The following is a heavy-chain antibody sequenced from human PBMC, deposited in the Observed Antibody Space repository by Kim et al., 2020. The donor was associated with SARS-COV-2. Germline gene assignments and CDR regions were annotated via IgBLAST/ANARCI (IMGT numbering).Heavy chain of an antibody. J-gene: IGHJ5*02. CDR3: ARGGRDFGVVIPYNWFDP. CDR1: GGSFSGYY. Sequence: SETLSLTCAVYGGSFSGYYWSWIRQPPGKGLEWIGEINHSGSTNYNPSLKSRVTISVDTSKNQFSLKLSSVTAADTAVYYCARGGRDFGVVIPYNWFDP. CDR2: INHSGST. D-gene: IGHD3-3*01. V-gene: IGHV4-34*01.